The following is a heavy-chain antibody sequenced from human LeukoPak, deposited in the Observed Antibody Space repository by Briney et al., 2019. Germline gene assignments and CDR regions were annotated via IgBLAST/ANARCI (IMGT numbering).Heavy chain of an antibody. J-gene: IGHJ4*02. CDR3: ARVPVGVATGDY. CDR1: GFTFSSYS. D-gene: IGHD2-15*01. CDR2: ISSSSGTI. V-gene: IGHV3-48*02. Sequence: GGSLRLSCAASGFTFSSYSMNWVRQAPGKGLEWVSYISSSSGTIHYADSVKGRFTISRDNAKNSLYLQMNSLRDEDTAVYYCARVPVGVATGDYWGQGTLVTASS.